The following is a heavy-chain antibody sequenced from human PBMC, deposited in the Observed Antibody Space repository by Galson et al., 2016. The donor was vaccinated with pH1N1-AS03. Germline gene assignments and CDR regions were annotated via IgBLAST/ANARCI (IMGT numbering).Heavy chain of an antibody. D-gene: IGHD3/OR15-3a*01. CDR2: ITTSSSTI. V-gene: IGHV3-48*02. Sequence: SLRLSCAASGITFTSYSINRVRQAPGKGLEWISYITTSSSTIYYADSVKGRFTISRDNAKNSLYLQMNSLRDEDTAVYYCARGVGGTGYYSAFDIWGQGTMVIVSS. CDR1: GITFTSYS. CDR3: ARGVGGTGYYSAFDI. J-gene: IGHJ3*02.